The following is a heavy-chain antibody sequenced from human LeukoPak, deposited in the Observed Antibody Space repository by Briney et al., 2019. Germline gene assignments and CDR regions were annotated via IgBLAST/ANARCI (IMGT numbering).Heavy chain of an antibody. CDR2: IYSGGST. CDR1: GFTVRSNY. V-gene: IGHV3-53*01. J-gene: IGHJ5*02. D-gene: IGHD6-19*01. CDR3: ARARIAVAGTRWFDP. Sequence: TGGSLRLSCAASGFTVRSNYMSWVRQAPGKGLGWVSVIYSGGSTYYADSVKGRFTISRDNSKNTLYLQMNSLRAEDTAVYYCARARIAVAGTRWFDPWGQGTLVTVSS.